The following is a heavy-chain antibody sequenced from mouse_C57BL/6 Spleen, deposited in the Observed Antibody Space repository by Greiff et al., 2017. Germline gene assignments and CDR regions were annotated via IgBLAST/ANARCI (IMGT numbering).Heavy chain of an antibody. CDR3: ARYYYGSSPFDV. CDR1: EFTFPDYY. CDR2: IRNKANGYTT. V-gene: IGHV7-3*01. J-gene: IGHJ1*03. D-gene: IGHD1-1*01. Sequence: EVQRVESGGGLVQPGGSLSFSCAASEFTFPDYYMSWVRQPPGKALACLGFIRNKANGYTTEYSASVKGRFTISRDNSQSILYLQMNALRAEDSATYYCARYYYGSSPFDVWGTGTTVTVSS.